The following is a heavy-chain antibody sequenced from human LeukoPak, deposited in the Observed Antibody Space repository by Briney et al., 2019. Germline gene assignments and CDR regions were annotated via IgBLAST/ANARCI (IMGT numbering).Heavy chain of an antibody. V-gene: IGHV1-8*01. CDR3: AKVLSWGSSTAADAFDI. J-gene: IGHJ3*02. D-gene: IGHD3-16*01. CDR2: MNPNSGNT. CDR1: GYTFTSYD. Sequence: ASVKVSCKASGYTFTSYDINWVRQATGQGLEWMGWMNPNSGNTGYAQKFQGRVTMTRNTSISTAYMELSSLRAEDTAVYYCAKVLSWGSSTAADAFDIWGQGTMVTVSS.